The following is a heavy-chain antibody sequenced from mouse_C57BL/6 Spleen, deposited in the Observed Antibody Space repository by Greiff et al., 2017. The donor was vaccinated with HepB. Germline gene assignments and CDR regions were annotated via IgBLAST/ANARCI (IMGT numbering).Heavy chain of an antibody. CDR3: ARGYYGSSLYWYFDV. CDR2: IYPSDSET. CDR1: GYTFTSYW. J-gene: IGHJ1*03. D-gene: IGHD1-1*01. V-gene: IGHV1-61*01. Sequence: VQLQQPGAELVRPGSSVKLSCKASGYTFTSYWLYWVKQRPGQGLEWIGNIYPSDSETHYNQKFKDKATLTVDKSSSTAYRQLSSLTSEDSAVYYCARGYYGSSLYWYFDVWGTGTTVTVSS.